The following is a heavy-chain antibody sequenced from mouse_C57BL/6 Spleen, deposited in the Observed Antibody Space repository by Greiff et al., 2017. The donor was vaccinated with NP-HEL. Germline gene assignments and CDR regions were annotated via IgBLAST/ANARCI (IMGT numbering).Heavy chain of an antibody. V-gene: IGHV1-82*01. D-gene: IGHD1-1*01. CDR2: IYPGDGDT. CDR1: GYAFSSSW. J-gene: IGHJ4*01. Sequence: QVQLQQSGPELVKPGASVKISCKASGYAFSSSWMNWVKQRPGKGLEWIGRIYPGDGDTNYNGQFKGKATLTADQSSSTAYMQLSSLTSADSAVYFCARTAYTTVVATDYAMDYWGQGTSVTVSS. CDR3: ARTAYTTVVATDYAMDY.